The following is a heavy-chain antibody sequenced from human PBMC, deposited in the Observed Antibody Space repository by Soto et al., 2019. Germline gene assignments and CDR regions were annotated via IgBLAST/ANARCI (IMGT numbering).Heavy chain of an antibody. Sequence: GASVKVSCKASGGTFSSYTISWVRQAPGQGLEWMGRIIPILGIANYAQKFQGRVTITADKSTSTAYMELSSLRSEDTAVYYCARDWAATYNWFDPWGQGTLVTVSS. V-gene: IGHV1-69*04. D-gene: IGHD6-25*01. J-gene: IGHJ5*02. CDR2: IIPILGIA. CDR1: GGTFSSYT. CDR3: ARDWAATYNWFDP.